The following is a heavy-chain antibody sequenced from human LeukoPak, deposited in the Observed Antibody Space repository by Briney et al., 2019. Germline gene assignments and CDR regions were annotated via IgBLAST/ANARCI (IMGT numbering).Heavy chain of an antibody. CDR2: IWYDGSNE. V-gene: IGHV3-33*01. CDR3: ARPLVGDSLDY. J-gene: IGHJ4*02. Sequence: GGSLRLSCAASGFTFSRYGMHWVRQAPGKGLEWVAVIWYDGSNEYYADSVKGRFTIFRDNSKNTLHLQMDSLRAEDTAVYYCARPLVGDSLDYWGQGTLVTVSS. CDR1: GFTFSRYG. D-gene: IGHD1-26*01.